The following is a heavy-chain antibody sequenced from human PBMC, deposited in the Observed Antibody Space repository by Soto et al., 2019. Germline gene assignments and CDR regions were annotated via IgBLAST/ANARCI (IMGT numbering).Heavy chain of an antibody. Sequence: QVQLVESGGGVVQPGTSLRLSCAASGFTFKTHAMHWVRQAPGKGLEWMAVIAYDGNEKFYADSVKGRFTISRDNSKNALYLQINTLRNEDTAAYYCGKDVGHYVPHYYGVDVWRQGATVTVSS. CDR2: IAYDGNEK. D-gene: IGHD3-10*01. CDR3: GKDVGHYVPHYYGVDV. CDR1: GFTFKTHA. V-gene: IGHV3-30*18. J-gene: IGHJ6*01.